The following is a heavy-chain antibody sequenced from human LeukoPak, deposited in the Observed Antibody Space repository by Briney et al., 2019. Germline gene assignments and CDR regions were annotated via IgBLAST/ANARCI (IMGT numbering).Heavy chain of an antibody. V-gene: IGHV3-7*03. CDR3: ARRAGAYSHPYDY. J-gene: IGHJ4*02. CDR2: IKQDGSEK. D-gene: IGHD4/OR15-4a*01. Sequence: QTGGSLRLSCAASGFTFSTYWMSWVRQAPGKGLEWVAIIKQDGSEKYYVDSVKGRFTISRDNAKTSLYLQMNSLRAEDTAVYYCARRAGAYSHPYDYWGQGTLVTVSS. CDR1: GFTFSTYW.